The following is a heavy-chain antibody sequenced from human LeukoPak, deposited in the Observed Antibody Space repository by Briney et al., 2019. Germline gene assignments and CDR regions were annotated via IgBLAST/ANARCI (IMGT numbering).Heavy chain of an antibody. Sequence: GRSLRLSCAASGFTFSSYSMHWVRPPPGKGLEWVAAISYDGSNKYYADSVKGRFTISRDNSKNTLYLQMNSLRAEDTAVYYCARDRGIAAAAQYYLDYWGQGTLVTVSS. CDR1: GFTFSSYS. V-gene: IGHV3-30-3*01. CDR2: ISYDGSNK. CDR3: ARDRGIAAAAQYYLDY. D-gene: IGHD6-13*01. J-gene: IGHJ4*02.